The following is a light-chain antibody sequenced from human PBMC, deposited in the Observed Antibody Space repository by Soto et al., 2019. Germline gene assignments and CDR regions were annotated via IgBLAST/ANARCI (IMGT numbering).Light chain of an antibody. CDR2: EVS. V-gene: IGLV2-8*01. CDR3: SSYARSNNFV. J-gene: IGLJ1*01. CDR1: NSDVGGYNY. Sequence: QSVLTQPPSASGSPGQSVTISCTGSNSDVGGYNYVSWYQQYPGKAPKLIIYEVSQRPSGVPDRFSGSKSGNTASLTVSGLQAEDEADYYCSSYARSNNFVFGTGTKVTVL.